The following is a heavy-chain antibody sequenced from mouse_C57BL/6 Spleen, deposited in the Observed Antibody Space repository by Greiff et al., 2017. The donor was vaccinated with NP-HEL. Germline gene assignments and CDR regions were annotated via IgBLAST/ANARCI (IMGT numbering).Heavy chain of an antibody. CDR3: AREGDYDYDGAMDY. J-gene: IGHJ4*01. Sequence: EVQLQESGPVLVKPGASVKMSCKASGYTFTDYYMNWVKQSHGKSLEWSGVINPYNGGTSYNQKFKGKARLTVDKSSSTAYMEPNSLTAEDSAVYYCAREGDYDYDGAMDYWGQGTSVTVSS. CDR1: GYTFTDYY. D-gene: IGHD2-4*01. V-gene: IGHV1-19*01. CDR2: INPYNGGT.